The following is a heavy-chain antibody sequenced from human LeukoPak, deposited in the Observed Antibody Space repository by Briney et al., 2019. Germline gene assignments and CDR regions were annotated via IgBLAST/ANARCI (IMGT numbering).Heavy chain of an antibody. D-gene: IGHD6-6*01. Sequence: PSETLSLTCTVSGGSISGYYSSWIRQPPGKGLEWIGYIYYSGSTNYNPSLKSRVTISVDTSKNQFSLKLTSVSAADTAVYYCATSYSSSSQIDYWGRGTLVTVSS. V-gene: IGHV4-59*01. CDR1: GGSISGYY. CDR2: IYYSGST. J-gene: IGHJ4*02. CDR3: ATSYSSSSQIDY.